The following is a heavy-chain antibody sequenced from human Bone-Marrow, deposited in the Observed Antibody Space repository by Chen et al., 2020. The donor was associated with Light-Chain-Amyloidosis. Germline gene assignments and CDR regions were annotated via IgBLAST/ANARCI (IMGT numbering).Heavy chain of an antibody. J-gene: IGHJ5*02. CDR1: GFTFDDYA. D-gene: IGHD2-2*01. Sequence: EVQLVESGGGLVQPGRSLRLSCAASGFTFDDYAMHWVRQAPGKGLEWVSGISWNSGSIGYADSVKGRFTISRDNAKNSLYLQINSLRAEDTALYYCAKDIIPAATGGWNWFDPWGQGTLVTVSS. CDR2: ISWNSGSI. V-gene: IGHV3-9*01. CDR3: AKDIIPAATGGWNWFDP.